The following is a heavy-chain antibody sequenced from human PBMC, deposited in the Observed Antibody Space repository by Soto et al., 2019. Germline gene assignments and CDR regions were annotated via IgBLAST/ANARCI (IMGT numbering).Heavy chain of an antibody. CDR1: GFTFSSYG. CDR3: ARDTGTKSDY. CDR2: ISYDGSNK. Sequence: HPGGSLRLSCAASGFTFSSYGMHWVRQAPGKGLEWVAVISYDGSNKYYADSVKGRFTISRDNSKNTLYLQMNSLRAEDTAVYYCARDTGTKSDYWGQGT. J-gene: IGHJ4*02. D-gene: IGHD1-1*01. V-gene: IGHV3-30*03.